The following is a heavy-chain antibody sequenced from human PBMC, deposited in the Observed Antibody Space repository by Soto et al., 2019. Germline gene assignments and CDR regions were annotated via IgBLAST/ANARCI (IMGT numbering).Heavy chain of an antibody. CDR3: VKLGGFDY. Sequence: DVQLVESGGGLVQPRGSLRLSCSASGLTFTKYWMHWVRQAPGKGLVWVSHITSDGKTTTYADSVKGRFTVSRDNDKNKVYLQMDSLRAEDTAVYYCVKLGGFDYWVQGTLVTVSS. CDR1: GLTFTKYW. J-gene: IGHJ4*01. CDR2: ITSDGKTT. V-gene: IGHV3-74*03. D-gene: IGHD3-16*01.